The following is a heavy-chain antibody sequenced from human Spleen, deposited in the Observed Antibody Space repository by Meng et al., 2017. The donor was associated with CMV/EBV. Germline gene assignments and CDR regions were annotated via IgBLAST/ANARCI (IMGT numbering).Heavy chain of an antibody. CDR3: AKHSDFWSNSYFDF. V-gene: IGHV3-7*01. CDR1: GFIFSSYN. D-gene: IGHD3-3*01. Sequence: GESLKISCAASGFIFSSYNMKWVRQAPGKGLEWVANRRKWTILCGLCEGPIHHFQRQRQELTVLQMNSLRAEDTALYYCAKHSDFWSNSYFDFWGQGTPVTAPQ. J-gene: IGHJ4*02. CDR2: RRKWT.